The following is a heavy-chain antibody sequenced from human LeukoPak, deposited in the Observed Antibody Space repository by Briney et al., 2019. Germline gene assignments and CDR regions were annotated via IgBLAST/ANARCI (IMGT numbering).Heavy chain of an antibody. D-gene: IGHD3-10*01. CDR3: VREGSGSTHYMDV. V-gene: IGHV3-20*04. J-gene: IGHJ6*03. CDR2: INWNGGST. Sequence: AGGSLRLSCAASGFTFDDYGMSWVRQAPGKGLEWVSGINWNGGSTGYADSVKGRFAISRDNAKNSLFLQMDSLRVEDTAVYYCVREGSGSTHYMDVWGKGTTVIVSS. CDR1: GFTFDDYG.